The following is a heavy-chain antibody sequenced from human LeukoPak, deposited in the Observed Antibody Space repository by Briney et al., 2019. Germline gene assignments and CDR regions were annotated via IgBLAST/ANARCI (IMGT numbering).Heavy chain of an antibody. J-gene: IGHJ4*02. V-gene: IGHV1-2*06. CDR2: INPNSGGT. D-gene: IGHD3-10*01. CDR1: GYTFTAFY. CDR3: ARERRGGPFDY. Sequence: ASVKVSCKPSGYTFTAFYMHWVRQAPGQGLEWMGRINPNSGGTNYAQKFQGRVTMTRDTSISTTYMELSRLRSEDTAVYYCARERRGGPFDYWGQGTLVTVSS.